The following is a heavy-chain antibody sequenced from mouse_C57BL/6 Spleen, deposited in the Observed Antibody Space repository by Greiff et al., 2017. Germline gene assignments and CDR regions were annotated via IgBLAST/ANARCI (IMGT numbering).Heavy chain of an antibody. J-gene: IGHJ1*03. CDR3: VRQGVFFDV. CDR2: IRSKSNNYAT. CDR1: GFSFNTYA. V-gene: IGHV10-1*01. Sequence: EVKLMESGGGLVQPKGSLKLSCAASGFSFNTYAMNWVRQAPGKGLEWVARIRSKSNNYATYYADSVKDRFTISRDDSESMLYLQMNNLKTEDTAMYYCVRQGVFFDVWGTGTTVTVSS.